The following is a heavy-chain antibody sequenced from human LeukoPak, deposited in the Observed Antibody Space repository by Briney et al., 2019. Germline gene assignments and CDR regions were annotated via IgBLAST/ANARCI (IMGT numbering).Heavy chain of an antibody. CDR3: ARDLGGYGDWTLPPDY. CDR2: IKQDGSEK. V-gene: IGHV3-7*01. D-gene: IGHD4-17*01. J-gene: IGHJ4*02. Sequence: PGGSLRLSCAASGFTFSTYWMSWVRQAPGKGLEWVANIKQDGSEKYYVDSVKGRFTISRDNAKNSLYLQMNSLRAEDTAEYYCARDLGGYGDWTLPPDYWGQGTLVTVSS. CDR1: GFTFSTYW.